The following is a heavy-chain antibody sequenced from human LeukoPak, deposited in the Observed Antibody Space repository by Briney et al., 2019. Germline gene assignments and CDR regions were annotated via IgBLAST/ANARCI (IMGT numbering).Heavy chain of an antibody. CDR2: IIPIFGTA. CDR1: GGTFISYA. D-gene: IGHD2-2*01. Sequence: SVKVSCKASGGTFISYAISWVRQAPGQGGEWMGGIIPIFGTANYAQKFQRRVTITTDESTSTAYMELSSLRSEDTAVYYCARDLWYCSSTSCSSPGAFDIWGQGTMVTVSS. J-gene: IGHJ3*02. CDR3: ARDLWYCSSTSCSSPGAFDI. V-gene: IGHV1-69*05.